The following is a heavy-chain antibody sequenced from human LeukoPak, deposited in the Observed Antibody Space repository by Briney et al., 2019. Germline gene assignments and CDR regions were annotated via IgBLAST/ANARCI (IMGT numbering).Heavy chain of an antibody. V-gene: IGHV4-4*07. CDR1: GDSISTYF. CDR3: ARESMVRGVTYFDY. D-gene: IGHD3-10*01. Sequence: PSETLSLTCTVSGDSISTYFWRWIRQPAGKGLEWIGRVYPSGTTKYNFSLKSRVTMSVDTFEDHFSLKLISVAAADPAVYYCARESMVRGVTYFDYWGQGTLVTVSS. J-gene: IGHJ4*02. CDR2: VYPSGTT.